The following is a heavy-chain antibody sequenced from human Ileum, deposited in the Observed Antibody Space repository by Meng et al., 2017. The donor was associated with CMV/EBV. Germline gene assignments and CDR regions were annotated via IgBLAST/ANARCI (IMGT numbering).Heavy chain of an antibody. V-gene: IGHV3-15*01. D-gene: IGHD4-11*01. J-gene: IGHJ4*02. CDR1: GFTFSNSW. Sequence: GESLKISCVASGFTFSNSWMNWIRQAPGKGLEWVGLIKSKADGGTTDYTEALKGRFTIARDDSRNTLYLQMDSLKTDDTAVYDCATAPGNYHTGPYDYWGQGTLVTVSS. CDR3: ATAPGNYHTGPYDY. CDR2: IKSKADGGTT.